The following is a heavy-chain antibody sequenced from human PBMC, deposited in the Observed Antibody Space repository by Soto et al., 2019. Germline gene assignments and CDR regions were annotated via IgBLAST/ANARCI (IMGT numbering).Heavy chain of an antibody. Sequence: GGSLRLSCAASGFTFSSYSMNWVRQAPGKGLEWVSSISSSSSYIYYADSVKGRFTISRDNAKNSLYLQMNSLRAEDTAVYYCARGFPTVTTGVGSSGYKGLGAFDIWGQGTMVTVSS. CDR1: GFTFSSYS. D-gene: IGHD4-4*01. CDR3: ARGFPTVTTGVGSSGYKGLGAFDI. CDR2: ISSSSSYI. J-gene: IGHJ3*02. V-gene: IGHV3-21*01.